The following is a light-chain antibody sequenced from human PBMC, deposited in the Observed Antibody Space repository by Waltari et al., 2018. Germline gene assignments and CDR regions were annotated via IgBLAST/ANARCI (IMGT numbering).Light chain of an antibody. CDR2: DAS. V-gene: IGKV3-11*01. Sequence: PGERATLSCRASQSVNEYLAWYQQIPGQAPRLLIYDASNRATGIPARFSGSGSGTDFILTISSLEPEDFAIYYCHVRSNWPPVTFGGGTKVEIK. CDR3: HVRSNWPPVT. J-gene: IGKJ4*01. CDR1: QSVNEY.